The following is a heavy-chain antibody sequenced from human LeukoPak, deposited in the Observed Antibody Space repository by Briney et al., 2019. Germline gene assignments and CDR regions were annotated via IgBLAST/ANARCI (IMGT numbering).Heavy chain of an antibody. Sequence: SETLSLTCTVXGXXIXSYYWSWIRQPPGKGLEWIGYIYYSGSTNYNPSLKSRVTISVDTSKNQFSLKLSSLTAADTAVYYCARYHCDRTACYNFDFWGQGTLVTVSS. J-gene: IGHJ4*02. CDR2: IYYSGST. CDR3: ARYHCDRTACYNFDF. D-gene: IGHD2-2*01. CDR1: GXXIXSYY. V-gene: IGHV4-59*01.